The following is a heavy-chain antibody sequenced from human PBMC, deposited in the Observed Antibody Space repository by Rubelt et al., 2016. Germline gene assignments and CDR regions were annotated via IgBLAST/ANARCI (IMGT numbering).Heavy chain of an antibody. CDR3: AIYDFWSGYYLDY. V-gene: IGHV5-10-1*03. J-gene: IGHJ4*02. Sequence: EVQLVQSGAEVKKPGESLRISCKGSGYSFTSYWISWVRQMPGKGLEWMGRIDPSDSYTNYSPSFQGHVTISADKSISTAYLHGSSLKASDTAMYYCAIYDFWSGYYLDYWGQGTLVTASS. D-gene: IGHD3-3*01. CDR1: GYSFTSYW. CDR2: IDPSDSYT.